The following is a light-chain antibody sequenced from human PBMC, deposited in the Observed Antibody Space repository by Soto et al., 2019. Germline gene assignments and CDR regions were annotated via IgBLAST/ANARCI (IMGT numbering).Light chain of an antibody. J-gene: IGKJ1*01. CDR3: QQYGSSPRT. CDR1: QSVSSSY. V-gene: IGKV3-20*01. CDR2: GAS. Sequence: IGLSQSPGTLFLSPGERATLSCKASQSVSSSYLAWYQQKPGQAPRLLIYGASSRATGIPDRFSGSGSGTDFTLTISRLEPEDFAVYYCQQYGSSPRTFGQGTKVDIK.